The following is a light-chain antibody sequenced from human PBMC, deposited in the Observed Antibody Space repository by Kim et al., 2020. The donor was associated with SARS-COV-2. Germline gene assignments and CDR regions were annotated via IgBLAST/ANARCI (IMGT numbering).Light chain of an antibody. V-gene: IGLV2-14*03. CDR1: SSDVGGYNY. J-gene: IGLJ2*01. CDR3: SSRTNSYSVH. CDR2: DVS. Sequence: GQSITISCTGTSSDVGGYNYVSWYQQYPGKAPKLLIYDVSDRPSGVSNRFSGSKSGNTASLTISGLQAEDEADYYCSSRTNSYSVHFGGGTKVTVL.